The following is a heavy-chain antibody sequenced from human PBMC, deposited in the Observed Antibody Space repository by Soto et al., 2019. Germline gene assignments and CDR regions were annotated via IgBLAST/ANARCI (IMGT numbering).Heavy chain of an antibody. CDR1: GFTFSSYA. CDR3: ARDSRYFDWLPMVDY. D-gene: IGHD3-9*01. CDR2: ISYDGSNK. V-gene: IGHV3-30-3*01. Sequence: GGSLRLSCAASGFTFSSYAMHWVRQAPGKGLEWVAVISYDGSNKYYADSVKGRFTISRDNSKNTLYLQMNSLRAEDTAVYYCARDSRYFDWLPMVDYWGQGTLVTVSS. J-gene: IGHJ4*02.